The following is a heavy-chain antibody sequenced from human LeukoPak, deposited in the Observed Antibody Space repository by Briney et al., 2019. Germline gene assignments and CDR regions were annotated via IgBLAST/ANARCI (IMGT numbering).Heavy chain of an antibody. V-gene: IGHV3-23*01. D-gene: IGHD3-3*01. CDR3: AKAKAYYDFWSGYNPDY. CDR2: ISGSGGST. CDR1: GFTFSSYA. Sequence: TGGSLRLSCAASGFTFSSYAMSWVRQAPGKGLEWVSAISGSGGSTYYADSVKGRFTISRDNPKNTLYLQMNSLRAEDTAVYYCAKAKAYYDFWSGYNPDYWGQGTLVTVSS. J-gene: IGHJ4*02.